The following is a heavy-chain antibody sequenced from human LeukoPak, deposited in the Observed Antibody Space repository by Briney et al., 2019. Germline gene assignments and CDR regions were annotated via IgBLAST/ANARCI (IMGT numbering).Heavy chain of an antibody. D-gene: IGHD6-19*01. J-gene: IGHJ4*02. V-gene: IGHV3-30*18. CDR1: AFPLSNQV. Sequence: GGSLRLSCATYAFPLSNQVMHLARQAPGQGLEWVAVISYDGRNKYYADSVKGRFTISRDSSQNTLSLQMNSLRAEDTAVYYCVKDGDDSGWYYFDYWGQGTLVTVSS. CDR2: ISYDGRNK. CDR3: VKDGDDSGWYYFDY.